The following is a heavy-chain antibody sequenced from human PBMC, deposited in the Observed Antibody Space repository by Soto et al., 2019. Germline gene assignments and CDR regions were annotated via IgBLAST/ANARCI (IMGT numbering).Heavy chain of an antibody. CDR3: VRGLASAYLDS. CDR2: INPNSGGT. Sequence: GASVKVSCKTSGYTITGYYIHWVRQAPGQGLEWMGRINPNSGGTNYAQKFQGWVTMTRDTSISTAYMELSRLNSDDTAVYYCVRGLASAYLDSWGQGTLVTVSS. V-gene: IGHV1-2*04. J-gene: IGHJ4*02. CDR1: GYTITGYY.